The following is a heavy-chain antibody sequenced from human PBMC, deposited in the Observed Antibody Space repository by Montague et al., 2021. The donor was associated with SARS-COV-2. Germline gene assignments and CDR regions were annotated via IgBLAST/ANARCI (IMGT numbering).Heavy chain of an antibody. CDR1: GFTFSSYA. V-gene: IGHV3-30-3*01. J-gene: IGHJ6*02. CDR3: ARELTYYGMDV. D-gene: IGHD2-21*02. Sequence: SLRLSCAASGFTFSSYAMHWVRQAPGKGLEWVAVISYDGSNKYYADSVKGRFTISRDNSKNTLYLRTNSLRAEDTAVYYCARELTYYGMDVWGQGTTVTVSS. CDR2: ISYDGSNK.